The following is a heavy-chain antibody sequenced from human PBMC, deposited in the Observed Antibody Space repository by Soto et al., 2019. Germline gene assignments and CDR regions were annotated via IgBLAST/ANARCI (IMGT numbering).Heavy chain of an antibody. D-gene: IGHD3-9*01. J-gene: IGHJ4*02. CDR3: ARDSSRVLRYFDWLLSSLDY. Sequence: PSETLSLTCAVYGGSFSGYYWSWIRQPPGKGLEWIGEINHSGSTNYNPSLKSRVTISVDTSKNQFSLKLSSVTAADTAVYYCARDSSRVLRYFDWLLSSLDYWGQGTLVTVSS. V-gene: IGHV4-34*01. CDR1: GGSFSGYY. CDR2: INHSGST.